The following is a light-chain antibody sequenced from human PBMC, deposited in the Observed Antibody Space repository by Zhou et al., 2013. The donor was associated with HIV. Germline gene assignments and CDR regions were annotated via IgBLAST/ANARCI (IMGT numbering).Light chain of an antibody. CDR1: QSVRSL. CDR2: DAS. V-gene: IGKV3-20*01. CDR3: QQYLSSPPRYT. J-gene: IGKJ2*01. Sequence: EIVLTQSPATLSLSPGERATLSCRASQSVRSLLAWYQQKPGQVPRLLIYDASTRAAGIPDRFSGSGSGTVFTLTISRLEPEDFATYYCQQYLSSPPRYTFGQGTKLEIK.